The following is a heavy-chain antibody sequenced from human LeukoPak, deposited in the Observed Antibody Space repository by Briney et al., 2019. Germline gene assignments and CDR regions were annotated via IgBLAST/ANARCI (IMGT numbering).Heavy chain of an antibody. D-gene: IGHD6-19*01. CDR2: IWYDGSNK. Sequence: TGGSLRLSCAASGFTFNTYEMNWVRQAPGKGLEWVAVIWYDGSNKYYADSVKGRFTISRDNSKNTLYLQMNSLRAEDTAVYYCARSYSSGWAFDYWGQGTLVTVSS. CDR3: ARSYSSGWAFDY. CDR1: GFTFNTYE. J-gene: IGHJ4*02. V-gene: IGHV3-33*08.